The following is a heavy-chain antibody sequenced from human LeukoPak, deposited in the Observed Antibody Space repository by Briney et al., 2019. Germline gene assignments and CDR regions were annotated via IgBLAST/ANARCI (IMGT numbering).Heavy chain of an antibody. J-gene: IGHJ4*02. D-gene: IGHD1-7*01. CDR3: ARGRWGYRTGTTFHYFDY. CDR1: GYTFTSYY. CDR2: INPSGGST. V-gene: IGHV1-46*03. Sequence: ASVKVSCKASGYTFTSYYMHWARQAPGQGLEWMGIINPSGGSTSYAQKFQGRVTMTRDTSTSTVYMELSSLRSEDTAVYYCARGRWGYRTGTTFHYFDYWGQGTLVTVSS.